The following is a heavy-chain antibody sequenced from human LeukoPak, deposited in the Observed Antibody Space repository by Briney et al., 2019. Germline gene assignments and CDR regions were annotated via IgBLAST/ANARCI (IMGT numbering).Heavy chain of an antibody. CDR3: ARGPGGSPAPFGFDY. Sequence: ASVKVSCKASGYTFTSYGISWVRQAPGQGLEWMGWISAYNGNTNYAQKLQGRVTMTTDTSTSTAYMELRSLRSDDTAVYFCARGPGGSPAPFGFDYWGQGTLVTVSS. J-gene: IGHJ4*02. CDR1: GYTFTSYG. CDR2: ISAYNGNT. V-gene: IGHV1-18*01. D-gene: IGHD1-26*01.